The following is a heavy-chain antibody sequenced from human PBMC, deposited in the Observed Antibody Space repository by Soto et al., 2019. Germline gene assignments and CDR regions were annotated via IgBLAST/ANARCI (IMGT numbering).Heavy chain of an antibody. J-gene: IGHJ4*02. V-gene: IGHV4-39*01. D-gene: IGHD3-10*01. CDR1: GGSISSSSYY. Sequence: QLQLQESGPGLVKPSETLSLTCTVSGGSISSSSYYWGWIRQPPGKGLEWIGSFYYSGGTYYNSSLKSRVTISVDTSKNQFSLKLSSVTAADTAVYYCAGGRANYYGSFDYWGQGTLVTVSS. CDR3: AGGRANYYGSFDY. CDR2: FYYSGGT.